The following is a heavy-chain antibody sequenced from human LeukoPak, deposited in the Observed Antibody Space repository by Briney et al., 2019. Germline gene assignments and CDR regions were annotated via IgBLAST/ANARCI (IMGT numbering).Heavy chain of an antibody. D-gene: IGHD4-17*01. V-gene: IGHV3-48*01. Sequence: PGGSLRLSCAASGFTFSTYSMNWVRQAPGKGLEWVSYISSSRSTIYYADSVKGRFTISRDNAKNSLYLQMNSLRAEDTAVYYCARVYGDSPNPFDYWGQGTLVTVSS. CDR2: ISSSRSTI. CDR3: ARVYGDSPNPFDY. J-gene: IGHJ4*02. CDR1: GFTFSTYS.